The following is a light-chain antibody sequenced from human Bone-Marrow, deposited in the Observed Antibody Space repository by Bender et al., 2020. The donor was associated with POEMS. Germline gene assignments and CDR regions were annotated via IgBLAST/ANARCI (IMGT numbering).Light chain of an antibody. Sequence: QSALTQPPSASGSPGQSVTISCTGTSGDVGAYNYVSWYQQYPGKAPKLLIYNTNQRPSGVPDRFSGSKAGTSASLAISGLQSEDEAEYYCAAWDDRLNGVVFGGGTNLTVL. J-gene: IGLJ2*01. CDR1: SGDVGAYNY. V-gene: IGLV2-8*01. CDR3: AAWDDRLNGVV. CDR2: NTN.